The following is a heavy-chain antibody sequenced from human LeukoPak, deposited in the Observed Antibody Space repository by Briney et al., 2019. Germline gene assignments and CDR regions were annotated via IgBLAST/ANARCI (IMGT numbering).Heavy chain of an antibody. CDR3: ARQVIVVVPAAIRGYYYYYMDV. J-gene: IGHJ6*03. CDR2: INPNSGGT. D-gene: IGHD2-2*02. CDR1: GYTFTGYY. V-gene: IGHV1-2*02. Sequence: ASVNVSCKASGYTFTGYYMHWVRQAPGQGLEWMGWINPNSGGTNYAQKFQGRVTMTRDTSISTAYMELSRLRSDDTAVYYCARQVIVVVPAAIRGYYYYYMDVWGKGTTVTVSS.